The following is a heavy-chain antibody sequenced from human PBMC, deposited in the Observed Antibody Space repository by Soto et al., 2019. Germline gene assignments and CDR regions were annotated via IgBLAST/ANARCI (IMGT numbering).Heavy chain of an antibody. CDR3: ARGAGYYYDSSGFYRRALDI. CDR2: ISYDGSNK. Sequence: QVQLVESGGGVVQPGRSLRLSCAASGFIFSNYAMHWVRQAPGKGLEWVAVISYDGSNKYDADSVKGRFTISRDNSKYTLTLQMNSLRAEDTAVYYCARGAGYYYDSSGFYRRALDIWGQGRMVTVSS. V-gene: IGHV3-30-3*01. J-gene: IGHJ3*02. CDR1: GFIFSNYA. D-gene: IGHD3-22*01.